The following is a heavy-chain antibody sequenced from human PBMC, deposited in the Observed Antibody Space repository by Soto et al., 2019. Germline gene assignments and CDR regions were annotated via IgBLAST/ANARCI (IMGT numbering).Heavy chain of an antibody. CDR1: GGTFSNYA. Sequence: QVQLVQSGAEVKKPGSSEKVSCKASGGTFSNYALTWVRQAPGQGLEWMGGIIPLSGTPNYAQKFQGRVTITADKSTTTVYMELSSLRSEDTAVYYCTRGIQLWSWGQGTLVTVSS. J-gene: IGHJ5*02. CDR3: TRGIQLWS. D-gene: IGHD5-18*01. V-gene: IGHV1-69*06. CDR2: IIPLSGTP.